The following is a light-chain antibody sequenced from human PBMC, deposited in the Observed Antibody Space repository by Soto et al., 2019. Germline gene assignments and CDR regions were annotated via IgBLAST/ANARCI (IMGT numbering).Light chain of an antibody. Sequence: QLVLTQSPSASASLGASVKLTWTLSSCHSSYAIAWHQQRPEKGPRYLMKLNSDGSHSKGDGIPDRFSGSSSGAERYLTISSLQSEDEADYYCQTWVTGIQVFGGGTKLTVL. CDR3: QTWVTGIQV. CDR2: LNSDGSH. J-gene: IGLJ2*01. CDR1: SCHSSYA. V-gene: IGLV4-69*01.